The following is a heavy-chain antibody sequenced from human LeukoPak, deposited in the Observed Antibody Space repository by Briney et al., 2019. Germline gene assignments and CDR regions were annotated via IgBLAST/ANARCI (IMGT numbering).Heavy chain of an antibody. V-gene: IGHV1-2*02. CDR1: GYTFTDYY. CDR2: INPSGGGT. D-gene: IGHD5-24*01. CDR3: ARVGQSDY. J-gene: IGHJ4*02. Sequence: ASVKVSCKASGYTFTDYYIHWVRQAPGQGLEWMGWINPSGGGTNYPQRFQGRVTMTRDTSISTAYMELSRLKSDDTAMYYCARVGQSDYWGQGTLVTVSS.